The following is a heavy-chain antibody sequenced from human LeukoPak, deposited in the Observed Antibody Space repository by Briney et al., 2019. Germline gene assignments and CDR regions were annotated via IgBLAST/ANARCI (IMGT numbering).Heavy chain of an antibody. CDR3: SKFADD. CDR1: GFTFNNYA. V-gene: IGHV3-23*01. Sequence: GGSLRLSCVASGFTFNNYAMSWVRQAPGKGLEWVSAISGSGNRTYSADSVKGRFTISRDNSKNTLYLQMNSLRAEDTAIYYCSKFADDWGQGTLVTVSS. CDR2: ISGSGNRT. J-gene: IGHJ4*02.